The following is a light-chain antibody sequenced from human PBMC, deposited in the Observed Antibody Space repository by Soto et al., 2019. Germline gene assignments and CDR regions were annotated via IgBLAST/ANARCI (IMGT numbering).Light chain of an antibody. J-gene: IGKJ4*01. V-gene: IGKV3-15*01. CDR2: GAS. Sequence: EIVMTQSPVTLSVSPGERATLSCRASQSISSNLAWYQQKPGQAPRLLIYGASTRATGIPARCSGSGSGTEFTLTISSLQSEDFAVYYCQQYNNWPPVTFGGGTKVEIK. CDR1: QSISSN. CDR3: QQYNNWPPVT.